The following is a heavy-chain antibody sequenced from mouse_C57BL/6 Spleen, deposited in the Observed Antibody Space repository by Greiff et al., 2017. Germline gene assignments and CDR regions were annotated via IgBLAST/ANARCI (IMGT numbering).Heavy chain of an antibody. CDR2: IDPNSGGT. D-gene: IGHD2-3*01. J-gene: IGHJ2*01. CDR3: ARSGERADGYYGYFDD. Sequence: QVQLQQPGAELVKPGASVKLSCKASGYTFTSYWMHWVKQRPGRGLEWIGRIDPNSGGTKYNEKFKSKATLTVDKPSSTAYMQLRSLTSEDSAVYCCARSGERADGYYGYFDDWGQGTTRTVSS. V-gene: IGHV1-72*01. CDR1: GYTFTSYW.